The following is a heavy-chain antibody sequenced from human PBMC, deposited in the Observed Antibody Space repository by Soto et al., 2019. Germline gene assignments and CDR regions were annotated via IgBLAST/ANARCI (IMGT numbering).Heavy chain of an antibody. V-gene: IGHV3-9*01. CDR2: LSCSGTTM. J-gene: IGHJ4*02. CDR3: TKEVRHHSSYYFDS. CDR1: GLTFDDYA. D-gene: IGHD2-21*01. Sequence: EVQLVESGGGLVQPGRSLRLSCVFSGLTFDDYAMHWVRQAPGKGLEWVAGLSCSGTTMDYADSVKGRFTISRDNAKNSLYLEINSLRPEDTAVYYCTKEVRHHSSYYFDSWGQGPRVPVS.